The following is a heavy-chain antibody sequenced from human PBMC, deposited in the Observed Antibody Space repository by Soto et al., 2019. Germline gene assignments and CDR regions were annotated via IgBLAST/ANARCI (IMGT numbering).Heavy chain of an antibody. J-gene: IGHJ4*02. CDR2: ISINSNHK. CDR1: GFTFSDFY. D-gene: IGHD2-21*01. CDR3: VRGGGGGQFDY. Sequence: GGSLRLSCAASGFTFSDFYMTWVRQAPGKGLEWLSYISINSNHKEYGDSVEGRHTISRDNAKNSLYLQMNSLRADDTAVYYCVRGGGGGQFDYWGQGTLVTVSS. V-gene: IGHV3-11*05.